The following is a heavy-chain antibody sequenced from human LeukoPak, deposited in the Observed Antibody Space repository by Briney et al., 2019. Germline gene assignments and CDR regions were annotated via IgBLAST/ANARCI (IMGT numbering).Heavy chain of an antibody. J-gene: IGHJ4*02. V-gene: IGHV3-11*04. CDR1: GFTFSDYY. CDR2: ISSSGSTI. CDR3: ANSIAVAGPMSPFDY. D-gene: IGHD6-13*01. Sequence: GGSLRLSCAASGFTFSDYYMSWIRQAPGKGLEWVSYISSSGSTIYYAGSVKGRFTISRDNAKNSLYLQMNSLRAEDTAVYYCANSIAVAGPMSPFDYWGQGTLVTVSS.